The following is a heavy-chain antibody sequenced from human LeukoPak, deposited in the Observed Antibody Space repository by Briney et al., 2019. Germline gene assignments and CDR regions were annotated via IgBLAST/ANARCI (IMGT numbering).Heavy chain of an antibody. CDR1: GFTFSSYS. CDR2: ISSSSSYI. V-gene: IGHV3-21*01. D-gene: IGHD1-26*01. Sequence: PGGSLRLSCAASGFTFSSYSMNWVRQAPGKGLEWVSSISSSSSYIYYADSVKGRFTISRDNSKNTLYLQMNSLRAEDTAVYYCASAHARGEWELLPELDYWGQGTLVTVSS. J-gene: IGHJ4*02. CDR3: ASAHARGEWELLPELDY.